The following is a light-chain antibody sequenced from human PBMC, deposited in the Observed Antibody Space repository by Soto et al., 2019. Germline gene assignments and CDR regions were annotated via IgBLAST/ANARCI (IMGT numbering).Light chain of an antibody. CDR3: LQHNNYPPLT. CDR1: QGIRND. J-gene: IGKJ5*01. Sequence: DIQMTQSPSSLSASVGDRVTITCRASQGIRNDLAWYQQKPGKAPKRPIYAASSLQSGVPSRFSGSGSGTEFTLTISSLQPEDFATYYCLQHNNYPPLTFGQGTRLEIK. CDR2: AAS. V-gene: IGKV1-17*01.